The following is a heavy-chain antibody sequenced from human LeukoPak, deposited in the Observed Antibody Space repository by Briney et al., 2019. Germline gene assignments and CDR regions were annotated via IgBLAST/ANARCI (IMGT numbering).Heavy chain of an antibody. CDR1: GGSISSSNYY. Sequence: SETLSLTCSVSGGSISSSNYYRSWIRQPAGKGLEWIGYIYYSGSTNYNPSLKSRVTISVDTSKNQFSLKLSSVTAADTAVYYCARAGRGTVVPAAYDYWGQGTLVTVSS. J-gene: IGHJ4*02. CDR3: ARAGRGTVVPAAYDY. D-gene: IGHD2-2*01. V-gene: IGHV4-61*10. CDR2: IYYSGST.